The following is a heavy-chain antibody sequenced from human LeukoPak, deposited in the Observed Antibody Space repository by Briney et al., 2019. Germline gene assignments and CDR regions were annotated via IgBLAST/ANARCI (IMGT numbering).Heavy chain of an antibody. Sequence: PGGSLRLSCAASGFDLHTYEMNWVRQAPGKGPEWIADITTSGHTKNYADSVKGRFTISRDSARTSLYLQMNSLRVEDTGVYFCARGDPHADLWGQGTLVTVSS. V-gene: IGHV3-48*03. J-gene: IGHJ5*02. CDR3: ARGDPHADL. CDR1: GFDLHTYE. CDR2: ITTSGHTK.